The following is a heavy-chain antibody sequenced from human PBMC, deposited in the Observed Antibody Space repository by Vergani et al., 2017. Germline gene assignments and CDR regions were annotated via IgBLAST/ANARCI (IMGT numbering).Heavy chain of an antibody. CDR1: GFVFSHYA. J-gene: IGHJ5*01. D-gene: IGHD2-8*01. Sequence: EVQLLESGGDLVRPGGSLKLSCEASGFVFSHYAMTWVRQAPGKGLEWVSIIIDLGGTTYEADSVTGRFSISGDNSKATVYLHMTGLRADDTAVYYCAKGYCPNSICRGKVDSWGQGTQVTVSS. CDR2: IIDLGGTT. V-gene: IGHV3-23*01. CDR3: AKGYCPNSICRGKVDS.